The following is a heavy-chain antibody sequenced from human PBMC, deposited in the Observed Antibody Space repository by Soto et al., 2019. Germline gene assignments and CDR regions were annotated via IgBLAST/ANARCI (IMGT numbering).Heavy chain of an antibody. J-gene: IGHJ4*02. D-gene: IGHD3-22*01. CDR1: GGSFGGYY. CDR3: ASTLYYYDSSGSVY. V-gene: IGHV4-34*01. Sequence: SETLSLTCAVYGGSFGGYYWSWIRQPPGKGLEWIGEINHSGSTNYNPSLKSRVTISVDTSKNQFSLKLSSVTAADTAVYYCASTLYYYDSSGSVYWGQGTLVNVS. CDR2: INHSGST.